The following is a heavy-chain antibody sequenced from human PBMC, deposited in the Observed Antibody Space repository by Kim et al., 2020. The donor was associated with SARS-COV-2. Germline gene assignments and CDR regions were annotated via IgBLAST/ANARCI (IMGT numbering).Heavy chain of an antibody. D-gene: IGHD3-10*01. J-gene: IGHJ5*02. V-gene: IGHV3-23*01. CDR3: AKDEVGMVQGPWFDP. CDR1: GFTFSSYA. CDR2: ISGSGGST. Sequence: GGSLRLSCAASGFTFSSYAMSWVRQAPGKGLEWVSAISGSGGSTYYADSVKGRFTISRDNSKNTLYLQMNSLRAEDTAVYYCAKDEVGMVQGPWFDPWGQGTLVTVSS.